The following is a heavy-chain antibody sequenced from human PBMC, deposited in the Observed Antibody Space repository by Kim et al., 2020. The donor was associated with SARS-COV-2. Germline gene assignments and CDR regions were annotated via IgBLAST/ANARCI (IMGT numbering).Heavy chain of an antibody. CDR1: GYTFTSNY. J-gene: IGHJ1*01. Sequence: ASVKVSCKASGYTFTSNYLVWVRRAPGQGLEWMGIINPSSGKPTYAQKFQGRVTMTTVTSTTTAYMEVSSLTFEDTAVYYCARDSGQPGDAADGYIRNWG. CDR2: INPSSGKP. V-gene: IGHV1-46*01. CDR3: ARDSGQPGDAADGYIRN. D-gene: IGHD5-12*01.